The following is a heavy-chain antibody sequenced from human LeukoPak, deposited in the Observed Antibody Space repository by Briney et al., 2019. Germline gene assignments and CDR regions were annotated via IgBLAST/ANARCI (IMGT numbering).Heavy chain of an antibody. CDR1: GFIFSNHG. CDR2: ITASSTAI. Sequence: GGSLRLSCAACGFIFSNHGMNWVRQAPGKGLEWVSSITASSTAIYSADSVKGRFTISRDNAKNFLYLQMNSLRAEDTAVYYCARTYYDILTGYNPYFDYWGQGILVTVSS. D-gene: IGHD3-9*01. V-gene: IGHV3-21*01. CDR3: ARTYYDILTGYNPYFDY. J-gene: IGHJ4*02.